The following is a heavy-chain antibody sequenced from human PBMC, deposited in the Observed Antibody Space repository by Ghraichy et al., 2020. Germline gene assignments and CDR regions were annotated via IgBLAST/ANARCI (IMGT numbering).Heavy chain of an antibody. CDR2: FDPEDGET. CDR3: ATAHRQLDPRWFDP. CDR1: GYTLTELS. D-gene: IGHD6-6*01. Sequence: ASVKVSCKVSGYTLTELSMHWVRQAPGKGLEWMGGFDPEDGETIYAQKFQGRVTMTEDTSTDTAYMELSSLRSEDTAVYYCATAHRQLDPRWFDPWGQGTLVTVSS. J-gene: IGHJ5*02. V-gene: IGHV1-24*01.